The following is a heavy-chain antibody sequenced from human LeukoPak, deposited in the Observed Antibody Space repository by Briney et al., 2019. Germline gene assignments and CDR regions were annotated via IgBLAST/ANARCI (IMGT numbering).Heavy chain of an antibody. CDR2: ISSSSSYI. J-gene: IGHJ3*01. V-gene: IGHV3-21*01. CDR1: GFTFSGYW. CDR3: LGAFDF. Sequence: PGGSLRLSCTASGFTFSGYWMTWVRQAPGKGLEWVSSISSSSSYIHYADSVKGRFTISRDNAQNSLYLQMNSLRVEDTAVYYCLGAFDFWGQGTMVTVSS.